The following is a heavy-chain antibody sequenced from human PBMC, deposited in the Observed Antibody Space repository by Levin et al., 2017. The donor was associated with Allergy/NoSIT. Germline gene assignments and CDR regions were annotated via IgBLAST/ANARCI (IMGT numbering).Heavy chain of an antibody. J-gene: IGHJ1*01. CDR1: GFTFSSYG. CDR2: ISYDGSNK. V-gene: IGHV3-30*18. CDR3: AKDKYDDSSDPSGAQH. Sequence: PGGSLRLSCAASGFTFSSYGMHWVRQAPGKGLEWVAVISYDGSNKYYADSVKGRFTISRDNSKNTLYLQMNSLRAEDTAVYYCAKDKYDDSSDPSGAQHWGQGTLVTVSS. D-gene: IGHD6-25*01.